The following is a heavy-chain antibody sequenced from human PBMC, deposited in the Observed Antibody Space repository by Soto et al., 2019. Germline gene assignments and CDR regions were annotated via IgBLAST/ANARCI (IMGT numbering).Heavy chain of an antibody. V-gene: IGHV3-30*18. D-gene: IGHD2-15*01. J-gene: IGHJ4*02. Sequence: LRLSCAASGFTFSSYGMHWVRQAPGKGLEWVAVISYDGSNKYYADSVKGRFTISRDNSKNTLYLQMNSLRAEDTAVYYCAKSRRDIPRTHIDYWGQGTLVTVSS. CDR1: GFTFSSYG. CDR3: AKSRRDIPRTHIDY. CDR2: ISYDGSNK.